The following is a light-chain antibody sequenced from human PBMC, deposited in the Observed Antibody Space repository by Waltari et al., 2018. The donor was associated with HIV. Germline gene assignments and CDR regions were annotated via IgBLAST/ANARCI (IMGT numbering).Light chain of an antibody. V-gene: IGLV2-11*01. CDR1: SSDVGASNY. CDR3: CSYAGRDPYVI. CDR2: DVR. Sequence: QPALIQPRSVSGSPGQSVTISCSGSSSDVGASNYVSWYQQRPGKAPKLLVYDVRGRPSGVPDRFSGSKSDNTASLTISGLQADDEADYYCCSYAGRDPYVIFGGGTKLTVL. J-gene: IGLJ2*01.